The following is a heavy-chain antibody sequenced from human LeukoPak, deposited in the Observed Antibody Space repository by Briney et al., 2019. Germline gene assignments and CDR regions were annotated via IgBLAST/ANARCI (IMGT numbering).Heavy chain of an antibody. CDR3: ARHGGVVRGEGSDAFDI. J-gene: IGHJ3*02. Sequence: SETLSLTCAVSGGSISSYYWSWIRQPPGKGLEWIGYIYYSGSTNYNPSLQSRVTISLDTSKNQFSLKLTSVTAADTAVYYCARHGGVVRGEGSDAFDIWGQGTMVTVSS. V-gene: IGHV4-59*08. CDR2: IYYSGST. D-gene: IGHD3-10*01. CDR1: GGSISSYY.